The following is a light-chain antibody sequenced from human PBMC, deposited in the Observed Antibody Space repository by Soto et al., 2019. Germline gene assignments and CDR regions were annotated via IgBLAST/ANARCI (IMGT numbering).Light chain of an antibody. Sequence: DIVMTQSPDSLAVSLGERATINCKSSQSVLHKSINYLAWYQQKPGQPPKLLIYWASTRESGVPDRFSGSGSGTDFTLTISSLQAEDVAVYYCQQFYATPPYTFGQGTKLEIK. CDR2: WAS. CDR3: QQFYATPPYT. V-gene: IGKV4-1*01. J-gene: IGKJ2*01. CDR1: QSVLHKSINY.